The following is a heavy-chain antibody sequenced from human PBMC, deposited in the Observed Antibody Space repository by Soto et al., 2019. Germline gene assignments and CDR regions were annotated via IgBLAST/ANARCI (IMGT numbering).Heavy chain of an antibody. CDR2: IYAGENT. Sequence: EVQLVESGGGLVQPGGSLRLSCAASGFTVTNDYMSWVRQAPGKGLEWVSVIYAGENTYYADSVKGRVTISRDTSKNTVYLHMNSLRAEDTAVYYCARARTSVTTSWFDPWGQGTLVVVSS. CDR3: ARARTSVTTSWFDP. J-gene: IGHJ5*02. CDR1: GFTVTNDY. D-gene: IGHD4-17*01. V-gene: IGHV3-66*01.